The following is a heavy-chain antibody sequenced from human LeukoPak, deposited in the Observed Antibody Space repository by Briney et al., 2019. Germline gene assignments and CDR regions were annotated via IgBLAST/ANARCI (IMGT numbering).Heavy chain of an antibody. CDR3: GRAFPPLRTSSAGDL. D-gene: IGHD3-16*01. Sequence: PGGSLRLSCSASGFGFSDYDMNWVRQAPGKGLEWVSAISGRSSHVYYGESVKGRFTISRDNAKNSLYLQLDSLGVEDTAVYYCGRAFPPLRTSSAGDLWGQGTLVTVSS. J-gene: IGHJ1*01. CDR2: ISGRSSHV. V-gene: IGHV3-21*01. CDR1: GFGFSDYD.